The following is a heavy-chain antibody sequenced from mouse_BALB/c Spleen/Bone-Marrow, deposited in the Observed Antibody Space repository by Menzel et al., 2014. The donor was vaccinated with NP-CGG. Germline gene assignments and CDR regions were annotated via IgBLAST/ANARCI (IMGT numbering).Heavy chain of an antibody. CDR2: INPNNGAT. CDR3: ARRDYGPAWFTY. D-gene: IGHD1-1*01. J-gene: IGHJ3*01. CDR1: GYTFTEST. V-gene: IGHV1-18*01. Sequence: VQLKESGPELVKPGASVKISCKTSGYTFTESTINWVKQSHGKSLEWIGGINPNNGATGYNQKFKGKATLTVDKSSSTAYLGLRSLTSDDSAVYYCARRDYGPAWFTYWGQGTLVTVSA.